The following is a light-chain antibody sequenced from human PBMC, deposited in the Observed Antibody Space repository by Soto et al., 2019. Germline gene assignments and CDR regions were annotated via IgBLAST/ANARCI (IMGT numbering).Light chain of an antibody. V-gene: IGLV1-44*01. CDR2: NSY. CDR1: SSNIGSKT. Sequence: QAVLTQPTSASGTPGQRVTISCSGSSSNIGSKTVNWYQQLPGTVPKLLIYNSYQRPSGVPDRFSGSKSGTSASLAISGLQSEDEADYYCAAWDASLNGYVFGAGTKLTVL. CDR3: AAWDASLNGYV. J-gene: IGLJ1*01.